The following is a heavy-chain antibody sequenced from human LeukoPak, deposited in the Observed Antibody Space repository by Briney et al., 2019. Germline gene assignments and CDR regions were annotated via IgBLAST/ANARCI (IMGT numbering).Heavy chain of an antibody. CDR3: ARGRWRSGYYFDY. CDR2: IKQDGTDK. D-gene: IGHD6-25*01. CDR1: GFTFSSFW. J-gene: IGHJ4*02. Sequence: GGSLRLSCAASGFTFSSFWMTWVRQAPGKRLEYVANIKQDGTDKYYVGSVKGRFTISRDNAKNSLYLQMSSLRAEDTAAYYCARGRWRSGYYFDYWGQGTLVTVSS. V-gene: IGHV3-7*01.